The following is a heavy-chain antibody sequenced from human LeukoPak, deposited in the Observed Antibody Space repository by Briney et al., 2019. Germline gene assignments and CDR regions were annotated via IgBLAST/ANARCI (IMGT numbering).Heavy chain of an antibody. CDR1: GGSFSGYY. CDR3: ARGVYYDSSGYSNFDY. CDR2: INHSGST. J-gene: IGHJ4*02. V-gene: IGHV4-34*01. D-gene: IGHD3-22*01. Sequence: SETLSLTCAVYGGSFSGYYWSWIRQPSGKGLEWIGEINHSGSTNYNPSLKSRVTISVDTSKNQFSLKLSSVTAADTAVYYCARGVYYDSSGYSNFDYWGQGTLVTVSS.